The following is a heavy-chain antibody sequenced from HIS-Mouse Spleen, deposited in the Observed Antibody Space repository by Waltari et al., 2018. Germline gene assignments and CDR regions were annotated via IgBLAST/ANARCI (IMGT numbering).Heavy chain of an antibody. J-gene: IGHJ2*01. D-gene: IGHD6-13*01. CDR3: AREIPYSSSWYDWYFDL. Sequence: QLQLQESGPGLVKPSATLSLTCTVSGGSISSCSYDWGWIRQPPGKGLEWIGRISYSGSTYYNPSLKSRVTISVDTSKNQFSLKLSSVTAADTAVYYCAREIPYSSSWYDWYFDLWGRGTLVTVSS. CDR1: GGSISSCSYD. V-gene: IGHV4-39*07. CDR2: ISYSGST.